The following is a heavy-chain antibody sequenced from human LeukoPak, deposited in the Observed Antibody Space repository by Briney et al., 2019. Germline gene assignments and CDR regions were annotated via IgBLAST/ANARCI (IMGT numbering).Heavy chain of an antibody. CDR2: IIPIFGTA. CDR3: ARGKCSSTSCYRSYYYVDV. J-gene: IGHJ6*03. CDR1: GGTFSSYA. V-gene: IGHV1-69*05. Sequence: ASVKVSCKASGGTFSSYAISWVRQAPGQGLEWMGGIIPIFGTANYAQKFQGRVTITTDESTSTAYMELSSLRSEDTAVYYCARGKCSSTSCYRSYYYVDVWGKGTTVTVSS. D-gene: IGHD2-2*01.